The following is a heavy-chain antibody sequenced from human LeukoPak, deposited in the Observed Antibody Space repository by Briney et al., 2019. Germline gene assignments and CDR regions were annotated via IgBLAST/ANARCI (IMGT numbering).Heavy chain of an antibody. Sequence: PGGSLRLSCSASGFSFRNYDMHWVRQPTGKGLEWVSAVGTGGDTYYAGSVKGRFNVVRENAKNTLYLQMNSLRAGDTAMYYCARRSAAAGIDAFDIWGQGTMVTVSS. V-gene: IGHV3-13*01. D-gene: IGHD6-13*01. CDR3: ARRSAAAGIDAFDI. CDR1: GFSFRNYD. CDR2: VGTGGDT. J-gene: IGHJ3*02.